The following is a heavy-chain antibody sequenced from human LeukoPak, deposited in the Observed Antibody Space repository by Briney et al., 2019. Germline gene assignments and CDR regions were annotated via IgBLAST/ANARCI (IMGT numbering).Heavy chain of an antibody. CDR2: IYYSGST. D-gene: IGHD6-19*01. V-gene: IGHV4-59*08. CDR1: GGSISSYY. J-gene: IGHJ3*02. Sequence: SETLSLTCTVSGGSISSYYWSWIRQPPGKGLEWIGYIYYSGSTNYNPSLKSRFTISVATSKNQFSLKLSSVTAADTAVYYCARGVPGIAVAGTNAFDIWGQGTMVTVSS. CDR3: ARGVPGIAVAGTNAFDI.